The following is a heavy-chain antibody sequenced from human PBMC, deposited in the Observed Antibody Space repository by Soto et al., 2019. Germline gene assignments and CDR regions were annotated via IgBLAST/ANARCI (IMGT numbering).Heavy chain of an antibody. CDR3: ARDVSRSMDNNWFDP. V-gene: IGHV4-4*07. D-gene: IGHD2-2*03. Sequence: SETLSLTCTVSGGSISSYYWSWIRQPAGKGLEWIGRIYTSGSTNYNPSLKSRVTMSVDTSKNQFSLKLSSVTAADTAVYYCARDVSRSMDNNWFDPWGQGTLVTVSS. CDR1: GGSISSYY. CDR2: IYTSGST. J-gene: IGHJ5*02.